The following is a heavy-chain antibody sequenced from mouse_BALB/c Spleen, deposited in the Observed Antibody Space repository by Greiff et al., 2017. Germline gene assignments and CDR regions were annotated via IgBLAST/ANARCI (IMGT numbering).Heavy chain of an antibody. J-gene: IGHJ3*01. CDR1: GFTFSSYT. CDR2: ISNGGGST. V-gene: IGHV5-12-2*01. Sequence: EVQVVESGGGLVQPGGSLKLSCAASGFTFSSYTMSWVRQTPEKRLEWVAYISNGGGSTYYPDTVKGRFTISRDNAKNTLYLQMSSLKSEDTAMYYCARHWDYDGGFAYWGQGTLVTVSA. D-gene: IGHD2-4*01. CDR3: ARHWDYDGGFAY.